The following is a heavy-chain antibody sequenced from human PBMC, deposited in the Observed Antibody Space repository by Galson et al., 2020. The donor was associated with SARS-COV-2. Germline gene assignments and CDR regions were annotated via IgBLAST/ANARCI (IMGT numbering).Heavy chain of an antibody. V-gene: IGHV3-23*01. CDR1: GINFSNYA. CDR2: YSGSGGST. Sequence: GESLKISCAASGINFSNYAMSWVRQAPRKGLEWVSDYSGSGGSTYYADSVKGRFTISRDNSKNTLYLQMNSLRAEDTAVYYCAKDSPHYDFWCGYRGGYFDYWGQGTLVNVSS. J-gene: IGHJ4*02. D-gene: IGHD3-3*01. CDR3: AKDSPHYDFWCGYRGGYFDY.